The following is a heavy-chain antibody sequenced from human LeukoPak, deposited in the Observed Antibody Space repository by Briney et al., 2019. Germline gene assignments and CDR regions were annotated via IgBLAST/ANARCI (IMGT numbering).Heavy chain of an antibody. CDR3: ARGVGATNH. CDR1: GFTFSSYA. V-gene: IGHV3-30*04. Sequence: GGSLRLSCAASGFTFSSYAMHWVRQAPGKGLEWVAVISYDGSNKYYADSVKGRFTISRDNSKNTLYLQMNSLRAEDTAVYYCARGVGATNHWGQGTLVTVSS. CDR2: ISYDGSNK. D-gene: IGHD1-26*01. J-gene: IGHJ5*02.